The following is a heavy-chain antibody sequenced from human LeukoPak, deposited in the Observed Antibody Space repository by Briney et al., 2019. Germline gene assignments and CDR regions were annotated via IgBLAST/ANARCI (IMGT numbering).Heavy chain of an antibody. Sequence: PGGSLRLSCAASGFTFNTYAMSWVRQAPGKGLEWVSAISGSGDTTYYADSVKGRFTISRDNSKNTLYLQMNSLRAEDTAVYYCAKDRHVARVYWYFDLWGRGTLVTVSS. J-gene: IGHJ2*01. V-gene: IGHV3-23*01. CDR3: AKDRHVARVYWYFDL. D-gene: IGHD3-16*01. CDR1: GFTFNTYA. CDR2: ISGSGDTT.